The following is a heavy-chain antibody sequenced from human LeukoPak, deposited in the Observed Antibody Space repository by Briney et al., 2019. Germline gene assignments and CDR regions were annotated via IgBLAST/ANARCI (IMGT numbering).Heavy chain of an antibody. V-gene: IGHV4-34*01. CDR2: INHGGST. J-gene: IGHJ4*02. CDR3: ASTGRVRGVIIY. D-gene: IGHD3-10*01. Sequence: SETLSLTCAVYGGSFSGYYWSWIRQPPGKGLEWIGEINHGGSTNYNPSLKSRVTISVDTSKNQFSLKLSSVTAADTAVYYCASTGRVRGVIIYWGQGTLVTVSS. CDR1: GGSFSGYY.